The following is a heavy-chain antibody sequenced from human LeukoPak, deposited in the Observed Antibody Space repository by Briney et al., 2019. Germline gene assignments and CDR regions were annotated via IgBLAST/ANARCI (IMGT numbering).Heavy chain of an antibody. J-gene: IGHJ4*02. V-gene: IGHV3-9*01. Sequence: GGSLRLSCAATGFTFSDHAVHWVRQAPGEGLEWVSGISWNSDIVGYADSVKGRFTISRDNAKNSLYLQMNSLRAEDTALHYCAKGQIVPVAMLDYWGQGTLVTVCS. CDR3: AKGQIVPVAMLDY. D-gene: IGHD2-2*01. CDR1: GFTFSDHA. CDR2: ISWNSDIV.